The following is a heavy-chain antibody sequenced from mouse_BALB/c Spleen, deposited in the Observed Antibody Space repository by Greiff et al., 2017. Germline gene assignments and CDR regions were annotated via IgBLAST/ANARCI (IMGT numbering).Heavy chain of an antibody. CDR3: DRGAGYYSGSSAAWFAY. J-gene: IGHJ3*01. CDR2: IYWDDDK. Sequence: QVTLKVCGPGILQPSQTLSLTCSFSGFSLSTSGMGVSWIRQPSGKGLEWLAHIYWDDDKRYNPSLKSRLTKSKDTASNQVFLKITSVDTADTATYYWDRGAGYYSGSSAAWFAYWGQGTLVTVSA. CDR1: GFSLSTSGMG. V-gene: IGHV8-12*01. D-gene: IGHD1-1*01.